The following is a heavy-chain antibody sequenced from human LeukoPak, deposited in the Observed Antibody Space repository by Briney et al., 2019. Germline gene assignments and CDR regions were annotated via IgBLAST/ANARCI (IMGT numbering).Heavy chain of an antibody. V-gene: IGHV7-4-1*02. CDR3: AREATRWSSGILDY. CDR2: INTNTGNP. D-gene: IGHD3-22*01. Sequence: PVASVKVSCKASGGSFNSYVITWVRQAPGQGLEWMGWINTNTGNPTCAQGFTGRFVFSLDTSVSTAYLQISSLKAEDTAVYYCAREATRWSSGILDYWGQGTLVTISS. CDR1: GGSFNSYV. J-gene: IGHJ4*02.